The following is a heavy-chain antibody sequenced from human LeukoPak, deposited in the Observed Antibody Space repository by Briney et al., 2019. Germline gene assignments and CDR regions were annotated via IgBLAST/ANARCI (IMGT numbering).Heavy chain of an antibody. D-gene: IGHD4-17*01. Sequence: ASVTVSCTASGYTFTGYYMHWVRQAPGQGLEWMGWINPNSGGTNYAQKFQGRVTMTRDTSISTAYMELSRLRSDDTAVYYCAGDYGDSVGFDPWGQGTLVTVSS. CDR1: GYTFTGYY. CDR3: AGDYGDSVGFDP. CDR2: INPNSGGT. J-gene: IGHJ5*02. V-gene: IGHV1-2*02.